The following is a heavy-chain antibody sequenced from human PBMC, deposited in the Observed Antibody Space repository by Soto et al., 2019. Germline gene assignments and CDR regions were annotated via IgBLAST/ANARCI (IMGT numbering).Heavy chain of an antibody. CDR2: INPNSGDT. D-gene: IGHD1-7*01. J-gene: IGHJ5*01. V-gene: IGHV1-2*02. CDR3: ARTSPLLADTGTTGVDS. CDR1: GYTFTGHY. Sequence: ASVKCSFKASGYTFTGHYIHWVRQAPGQGLECIGWINPNSGDTNYSQKFQGRVTMTRDTSISTAYMELSRLRSDDTAVYYCARTSPLLADTGTTGVDSWRQAHLVTVTS.